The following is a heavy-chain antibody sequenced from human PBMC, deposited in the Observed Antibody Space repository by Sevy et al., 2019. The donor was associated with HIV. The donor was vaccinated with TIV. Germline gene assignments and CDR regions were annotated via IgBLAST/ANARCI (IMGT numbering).Heavy chain of an antibody. J-gene: IGHJ4*02. CDR2: ISGSGGST. D-gene: IGHD3-3*01. V-gene: IGHV3-23*01. CDR3: AKTTRAVGPVSPTIYDFWSGYQGGVGY. CDR1: GFTFSSYA. Sequence: GGSLRLSCAASGFTFSSYAMSWVRQAPGKGLEWVSAISGSGGSTYYADSVKGRFTISRDNSKNTLYLQMNSLRAEDTAGYYCAKTTRAVGPVSPTIYDFWSGYQGGVGYWGQGTLVTVSS.